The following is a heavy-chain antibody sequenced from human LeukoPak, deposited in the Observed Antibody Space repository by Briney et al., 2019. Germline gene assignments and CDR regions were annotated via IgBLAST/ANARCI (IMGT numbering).Heavy chain of an antibody. CDR3: ASQIYCSGGSCYSDAFDI. Sequence: GGSLRLSCVASGFTFISYAFHWVRQAPGKGLEWVAVISYDGSNKYYADSVKGRFTISRDNSKNTLYLQMNSLRAEDTAVYYCASQIYCSGGSCYSDAFDIWGQGTMVTVSS. V-gene: IGHV3-30-3*01. CDR2: ISYDGSNK. J-gene: IGHJ3*02. D-gene: IGHD2-15*01. CDR1: GFTFISYA.